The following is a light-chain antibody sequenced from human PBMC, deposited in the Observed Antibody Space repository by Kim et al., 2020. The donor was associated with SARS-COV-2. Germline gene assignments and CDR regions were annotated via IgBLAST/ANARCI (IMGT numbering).Light chain of an antibody. CDR2: GGS. CDR1: QDIRDD. V-gene: IGKV1-6*01. CDR3: VQDYNYPRT. J-gene: IGKJ1*01. Sequence: AIQMTQSPSSLSASVGDRVTITCRASQDIRDDLVWYQQKPGKAPRVLIYGGSSLETRVPSRFSGSGSGTDFTLTISSLQPEDSATYYCVQDYNYPRTFGRGTKVDIK.